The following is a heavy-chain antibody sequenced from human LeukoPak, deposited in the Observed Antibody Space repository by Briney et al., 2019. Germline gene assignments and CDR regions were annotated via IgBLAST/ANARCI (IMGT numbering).Heavy chain of an antibody. D-gene: IGHD3-22*01. J-gene: IGHJ1*01. CDR3: ARDRGSSGYYPEYFQH. CDR1: GFTFSSYS. CDR2: ISSSSSTI. Sequence: GGSLRLSCAASGFTFSSYSMNWVRQAPGKGLEWVSYISSSSSTIYYADSVKGRFTISRDNAKNSLYLQMNSLRAEDTAVYYCARDRGSSGYYPEYFQHWGQGTLVTVSS. V-gene: IGHV3-48*01.